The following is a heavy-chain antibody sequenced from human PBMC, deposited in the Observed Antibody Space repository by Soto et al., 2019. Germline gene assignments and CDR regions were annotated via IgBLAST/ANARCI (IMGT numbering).Heavy chain of an antibody. V-gene: IGHV4-4*02. CDR3: ARGGLAATIGLFDY. CDR2: IYHSGST. CDR1: GSSISSSNW. Sequence: PSETLSLTCAVSGSSISSSNWWSWVRQPPGKGLEWIGEIYHSGSTNYNPSLKSRVTISVDESMNQFSLKLSSVTAADTAVYFCARGGLAATIGLFDYWGQGILVTVSS. D-gene: IGHD5-12*01. J-gene: IGHJ4*02.